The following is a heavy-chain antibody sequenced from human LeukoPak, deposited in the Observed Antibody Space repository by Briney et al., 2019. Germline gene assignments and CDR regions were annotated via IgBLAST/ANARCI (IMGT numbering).Heavy chain of an antibody. CDR2: IWYDGSNK. D-gene: IGHD1-26*01. CDR1: GFTFSSYG. CDR3: ARVLGVGYGATNLAY. Sequence: GGSLRLSCAASGFTFSSYGMHWVRQAPGKGLEWVAVIWYDGSNKYYADSVKGRFTSSRDNSKNTLYLQMNDLRPDDTAVYYCARVLGVGYGATNLAYWGQGTLVTVSS. V-gene: IGHV3-33*01. J-gene: IGHJ4*02.